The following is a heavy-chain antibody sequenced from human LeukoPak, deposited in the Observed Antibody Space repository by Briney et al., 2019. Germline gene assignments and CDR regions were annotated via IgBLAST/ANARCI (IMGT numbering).Heavy chain of an antibody. Sequence: GGSLRLSCAASGFTFDDYAMHWVRQAPGKGLEGVSGISWNSGSIGYADSVKGRFTISRDNAKNSLYLQMNSLRAEDTAVYYCARDGKEGIAVAGTLHWGQGTLVTVSS. CDR1: GFTFDDYA. D-gene: IGHD6-19*01. J-gene: IGHJ4*02. V-gene: IGHV3-9*01. CDR3: ARDGKEGIAVAGTLH. CDR2: ISWNSGSI.